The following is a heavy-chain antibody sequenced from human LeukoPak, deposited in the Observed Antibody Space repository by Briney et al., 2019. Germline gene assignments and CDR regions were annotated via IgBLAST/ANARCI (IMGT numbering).Heavy chain of an antibody. V-gene: IGHV3-20*04. CDR3: ARSASTYYYDSSGYYLDY. D-gene: IGHD3-22*01. J-gene: IGHJ4*02. CDR1: GFTFDDYG. CDR2: INWNGGST. Sequence: GGSLRLPCAASGFTFDDYGMSWVRQAPGKGLEWVSGINWNGGSTGYADSVKGRFTISRDNAKNSLYLQMNSLRAEDTALYYCARSASTYYYDSSGYYLDYWGQGTLVTVSS.